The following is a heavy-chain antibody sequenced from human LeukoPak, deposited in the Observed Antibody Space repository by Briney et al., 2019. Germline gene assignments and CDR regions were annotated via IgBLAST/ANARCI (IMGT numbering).Heavy chain of an antibody. V-gene: IGHV4-59*01. CDR1: GGSITSYY. J-gene: IGHJ4*02. CDR3: ARDAYYYDSSASRLFDY. D-gene: IGHD3-22*01. Sequence: SETLSLTCTFSGGSITSYYWSWIRQPPGKGLKWIGYIYYTGSTNYNPSLKSRVTISVDTSKNQFSLKLSSVTAADTAVYYCARDAYYYDSSASRLFDYWGQGTLVTVSS. CDR2: IYYTGST.